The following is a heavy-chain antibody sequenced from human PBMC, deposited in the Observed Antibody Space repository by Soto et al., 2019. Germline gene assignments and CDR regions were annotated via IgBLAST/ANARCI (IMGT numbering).Heavy chain of an antibody. Sequence: PGGSLRLSCVASGFTFSTYAMSWVRQAPGKGLEWVSTISGNGGSTYYADSVKGRFTISRDNSKNTVSLEMNSLTAEDAAVYYCAKDGSFGNNYFFDYWGQGTQVTVSS. D-gene: IGHD1-1*01. CDR3: AKDGSFGNNYFFDY. CDR1: GFTFSTYA. V-gene: IGHV3-23*01. J-gene: IGHJ4*02. CDR2: ISGNGGST.